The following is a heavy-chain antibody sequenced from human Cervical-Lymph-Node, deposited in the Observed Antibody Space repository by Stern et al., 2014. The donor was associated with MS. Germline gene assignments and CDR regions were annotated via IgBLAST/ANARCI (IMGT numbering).Heavy chain of an antibody. D-gene: IGHD3-22*01. V-gene: IGHV3-74*02. CDR2: INSDGSST. CDR1: GFTFFNYW. Sequence: EVQLVESGGGLVQPGGSLRLSCAASGFTFFNYWMHWVRQAPGKGLVWVSRINSDGSSTSYADSVKGRFTVSRDNAKNTLYLQMNSLRAEDTAVYYCARDRYYLDSSGYLEDWGQGTLVTVSS. J-gene: IGHJ4*02. CDR3: ARDRYYLDSSGYLED.